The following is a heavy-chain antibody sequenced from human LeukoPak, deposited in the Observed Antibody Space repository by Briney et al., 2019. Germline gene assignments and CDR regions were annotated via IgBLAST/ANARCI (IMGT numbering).Heavy chain of an antibody. D-gene: IGHD3-16*01. J-gene: IGHJ4*02. V-gene: IGHV1-24*01. Sequence: ASVKVSCKVSGYTLTELSMHWVRQAPGKGLEWMGGFDPEDGETIYAQKFQGRVTMTEDTSTDTAYMELSSLRSEDTAVYYCARIGGGEVGSTFIYWGQGTLVTVSS. CDR2: FDPEDGET. CDR1: GYTLTELS. CDR3: ARIGGGEVGSTFIY.